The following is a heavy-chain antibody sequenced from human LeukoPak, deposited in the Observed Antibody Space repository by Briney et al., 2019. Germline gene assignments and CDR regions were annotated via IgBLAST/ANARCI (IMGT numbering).Heavy chain of an antibody. J-gene: IGHJ4*02. CDR2: ISAYNGNT. CDR3: ARARGGYFDY. Sequence: ASVKVSCKASGYTFTSYYMHWVRQAPGQGLEWMGWISAYNGNTNYAQKLQGRVTMTTDTSTSTAYMELRSLRSDDTAVYYCARARGGYFDYWGQGTLVTVSS. V-gene: IGHV1-18*04. D-gene: IGHD3-10*01. CDR1: GYTFTSYY.